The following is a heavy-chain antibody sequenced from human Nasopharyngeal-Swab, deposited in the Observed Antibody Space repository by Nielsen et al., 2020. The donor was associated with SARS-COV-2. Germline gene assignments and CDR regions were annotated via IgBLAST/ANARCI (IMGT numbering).Heavy chain of an antibody. D-gene: IGHD6-19*01. CDR2: INHSGST. CDR1: GGSFSGYY. J-gene: IGHJ4*02. V-gene: IGHV4-34*01. CDR3: ARASVAGDFDY. Sequence: SETLSLTCAVYGGSFSGYYWSWIRQPPGKGLEWIGEINHSGSTNYNPSLKSRVTISVDKSKNQFSLKLSSVTAADTAVYYCARASVAGDFDYWGQGTLVTVSS.